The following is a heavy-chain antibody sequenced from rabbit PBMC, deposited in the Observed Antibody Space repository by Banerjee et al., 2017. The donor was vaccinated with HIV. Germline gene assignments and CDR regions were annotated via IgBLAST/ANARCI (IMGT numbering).Heavy chain of an antibody. J-gene: IGHJ4*01. CDR1: GFSFSNKYV. Sequence: QEQLEESGGDLVKPEGSLTLTCTASGFSFSNKYVMCWVRQAPGKGLEWIACINTSSGNTVYASWAKGRFTISRTSSTTVTLQMTSLTAVDTATYFCARDSAGREDFNLWGPGTLVTVS. V-gene: IGHV1S45*01. CDR3: ARDSAGREDFNL. CDR2: INTSSGNT. D-gene: IGHD4-2*01.